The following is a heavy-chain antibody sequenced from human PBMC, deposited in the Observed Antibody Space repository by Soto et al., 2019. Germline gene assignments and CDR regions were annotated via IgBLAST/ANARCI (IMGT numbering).Heavy chain of an antibody. CDR1: GFTVSSNY. CDR2: IYSGGST. V-gene: IGHV3-66*01. Sequence: EVQLVESGGGLVQTGGSLRLSCAASGFTVSSNYMSWVRQAPGKGLEWVSVIYSGGSTYYADSVKGRFTISRDNSKNTLYLQMNSLRAEDTAVYYCARYGGYGDRDAFDIWGQGTMVTVSS. D-gene: IGHD5-12*01. CDR3: ARYGGYGDRDAFDI. J-gene: IGHJ3*02.